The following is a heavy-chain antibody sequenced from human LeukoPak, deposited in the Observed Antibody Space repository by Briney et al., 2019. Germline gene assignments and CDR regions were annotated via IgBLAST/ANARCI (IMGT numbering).Heavy chain of an antibody. CDR3: ARDLGSSSSPFDY. CDR1: GFTFNSYG. D-gene: IGHD2-2*01. V-gene: IGHV3-33*01. J-gene: IGHJ4*02. CDR2: IWHDGSNK. Sequence: GGSLRLSCAGSGFTFNSYGMHWVRQAPGKGLEWVATIWHDGSNKYYVDSVKGRFTISRDNSKNTLYLQMNSLRAEDTAMYYCARDLGSSSSPFDYWGQGTLVTVSS.